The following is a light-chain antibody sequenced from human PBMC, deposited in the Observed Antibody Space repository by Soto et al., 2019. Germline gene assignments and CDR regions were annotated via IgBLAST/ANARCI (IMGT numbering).Light chain of an antibody. Sequence: EIVMTQSPATLSVSPGERANLSCRASPRVSGNLAWYQQKPGQAPRLLIYGASTRATGIPARFSGSGSGTEFTLTISSLQSEDFAVYYCQQYNNWLITFGQGTRLEIK. CDR1: PRVSGN. CDR2: GAS. V-gene: IGKV3-15*01. J-gene: IGKJ5*01. CDR3: QQYNNWLIT.